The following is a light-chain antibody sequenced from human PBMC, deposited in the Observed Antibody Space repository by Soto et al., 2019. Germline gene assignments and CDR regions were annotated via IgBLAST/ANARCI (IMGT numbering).Light chain of an antibody. CDR3: SSYSSSSTLV. CDR2: EVS. Sequence: QSALTQPASASGSPGQSITIACTGTSSDVGGYKYVSWYQQHPGKAPKLMIYEVSNRPSGVSNRFSGSKSGNTASLTISGLQAEDEADYYCSSYSSSSTLVFGTGTKVTVL. J-gene: IGLJ1*01. V-gene: IGLV2-14*01. CDR1: SSDVGGYKY.